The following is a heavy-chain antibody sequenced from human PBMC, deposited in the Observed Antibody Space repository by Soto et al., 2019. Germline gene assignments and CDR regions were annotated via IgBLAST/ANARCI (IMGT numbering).Heavy chain of an antibody. CDR1: GGSISSGGYY. Sequence: SETLSLTCTVSGGSISSGGYYWSWIRQHPGKGLEWIGYIYYSGSTYYNPSLKSRVTISVDTSKDQFSLKLSSVTAADTAVYSCAREQSYYDSWSTRCDWFDPWGQGTLVTVSS. J-gene: IGHJ5*02. V-gene: IGHV4-31*03. D-gene: IGHD3-3*01. CDR2: IYYSGST. CDR3: AREQSYYDSWSTRCDWFDP.